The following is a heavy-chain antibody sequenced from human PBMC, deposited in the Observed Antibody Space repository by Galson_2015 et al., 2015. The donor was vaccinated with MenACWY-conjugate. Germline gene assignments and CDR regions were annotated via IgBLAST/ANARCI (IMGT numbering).Heavy chain of an antibody. D-gene: IGHD3-10*01. J-gene: IGHJ4*01. CDR1: GFSLSSSGVG. CDR3: AHIYTWFRDFSGRSYDY. V-gene: IGHV2-5*02. CDR2: IYWDDDK. Sequence: PALVKPTQTLTLTCTFSGFSLSSSGVGVAWIRQPPGKALEFLALIYWDDDKRYSPSLNSRLSISKDTSRNQVVLTMTNMDLVDTATYFCAHIYTWFRDFSGRSYDYWGHGTLVTVSS.